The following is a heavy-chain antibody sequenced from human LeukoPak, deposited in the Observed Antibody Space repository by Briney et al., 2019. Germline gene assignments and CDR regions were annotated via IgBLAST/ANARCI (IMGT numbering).Heavy chain of an antibody. D-gene: IGHD5-12*01. Sequence: GGSLRLSCAASGFSFNTYWMHWVRQAPGKGLVWVSRIYSDGSSTYYADSVTGRFTCSRDNAKNTVYLQMNCLRAADTAVYYCARGASGYGNFDYWGQGTLVTVSS. J-gene: IGHJ4*02. CDR2: IYSDGSST. CDR1: GFSFNTYW. V-gene: IGHV3-74*01. CDR3: ARGASGYGNFDY.